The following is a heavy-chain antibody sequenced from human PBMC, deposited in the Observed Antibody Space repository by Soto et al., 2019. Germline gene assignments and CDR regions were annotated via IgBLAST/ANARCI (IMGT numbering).Heavy chain of an antibody. CDR2: ISSSSSTI. CDR1: GFTFSTYS. CDR3: TKDMRDLLTMGYLPYCMVV. D-gene: IGHD1-26*01. J-gene: IGHJ6*02. Sequence: GGSLRLSCGASGFTFSTYSMNWVRQAPGKGLEWVSYISSSSSTIYYVDSVKGRFTISRDNAKNSLYLQMNSLRDEDTALYYCTKDMRDLLTMGYLPYCMVVWCPGLVVTVSS. V-gene: IGHV3-48*02.